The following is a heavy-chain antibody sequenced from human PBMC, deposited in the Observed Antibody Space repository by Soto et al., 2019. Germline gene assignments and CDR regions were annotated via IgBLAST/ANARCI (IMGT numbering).Heavy chain of an antibody. V-gene: IGHV4-39*07. Sequence: SETLSLTCTVSGDSLRYSSYYWGWIRQPPGMALEWIGCIYYSGSTYYNPSLKSRVTISVDTSKNQFSLKLSSVTAADTAVYYCARGYQYMDVWGKGTTVTVSS. CDR1: GDSLRYSSYY. CDR3: ARGYQYMDV. J-gene: IGHJ6*03. CDR2: IYYSGST.